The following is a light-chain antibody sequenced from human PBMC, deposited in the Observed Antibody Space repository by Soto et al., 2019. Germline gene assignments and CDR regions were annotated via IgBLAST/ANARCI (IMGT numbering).Light chain of an antibody. Sequence: EIVMTQSPATLSVSPGERATITCRASQSVSSNLAWYQQKPGQAPRLLIYGASTRATGIPARFSGSGSGTEFTLTISSLQSEDFAVYYCQKYNNWPRYTFGQGTKLEIK. J-gene: IGKJ2*01. CDR1: QSVSSN. CDR2: GAS. V-gene: IGKV3-15*01. CDR3: QKYNNWPRYT.